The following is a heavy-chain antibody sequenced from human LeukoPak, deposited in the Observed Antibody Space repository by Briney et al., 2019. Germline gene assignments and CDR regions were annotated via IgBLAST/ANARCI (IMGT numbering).Heavy chain of an antibody. J-gene: IGHJ4*02. Sequence: SETPSLTCTVSGGSISSYYWSWIRQPPGKGLEWIGYIYSSGSINYNPSLKRRVTISVDTSKNQFSLNLSSVTAADTAVYYCVRGGVSKWELPHTEYWGQGTLVTVSS. CDR3: VRGGVSKWELPHTEY. D-gene: IGHD1-26*01. V-gene: IGHV4-59*08. CDR1: GGSISSYY. CDR2: IYSSGSI.